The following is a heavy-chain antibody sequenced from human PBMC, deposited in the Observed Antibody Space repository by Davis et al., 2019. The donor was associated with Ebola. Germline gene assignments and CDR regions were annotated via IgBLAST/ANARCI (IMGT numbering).Heavy chain of an antibody. CDR2: IIPFLGIP. Sequence: SVKVSCKASGGTFSTYAISWVRQAPGQGLEWMGGIIPFLGIPNYAQKFQGRVTITADKSTSTAYMELSSLGSEDTAVYYCARAGCTTCYTDYWGQGTLVTVSS. D-gene: IGHD2-2*02. CDR1: GGTFSTYA. J-gene: IGHJ4*02. V-gene: IGHV1-69*10. CDR3: ARAGCTTCYTDY.